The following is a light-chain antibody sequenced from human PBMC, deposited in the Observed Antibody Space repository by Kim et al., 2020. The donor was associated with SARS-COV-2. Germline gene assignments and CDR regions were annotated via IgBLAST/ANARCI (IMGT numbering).Light chain of an antibody. Sequence: ACEGDRVILTCRESQHIWSWLAWYQQKPGQAPNLLIDAASSLQSGFPSMFSGSGSGTDFTLTISSLQPEDFASYYCQQANRFPLTFGGGTKVDIK. CDR3: QQANRFPLT. J-gene: IGKJ4*01. CDR2: AAS. CDR1: QHIWSW. V-gene: IGKV1-12*01.